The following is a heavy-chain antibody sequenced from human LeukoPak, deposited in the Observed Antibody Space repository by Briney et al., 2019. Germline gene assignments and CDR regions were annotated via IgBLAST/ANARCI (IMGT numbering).Heavy chain of an antibody. J-gene: IGHJ4*02. Sequence: GGSLRLSCAASGFSFSGYWMHWVRQAPGKGLVWVSLINIDGSRTTYADSVKGRFTISRDNAKNTLYLQMNSLRAEDTAVYYCARESGYTYGAWGQGTLVTASS. CDR3: ARESGYTYGA. V-gene: IGHV3-74*01. D-gene: IGHD6-13*01. CDR2: INIDGSRT. CDR1: GFSFSGYW.